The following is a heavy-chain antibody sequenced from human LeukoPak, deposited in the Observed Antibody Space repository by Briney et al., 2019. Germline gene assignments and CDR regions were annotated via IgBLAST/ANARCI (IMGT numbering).Heavy chain of an antibody. J-gene: IGHJ4*02. V-gene: IGHV3-30*02. CDR1: GFTFTSHG. D-gene: IGHD2-21*01. Sequence: GGSLRLSCAASGFTFTSHGMHWVRQSPGKGLEWVAFTRNDGNNKYYADSVKGRFTISRDNSKNTLSLQMNSLRTEDTAVYYCARDRDWAFDYWGQGILVTVSS. CDR2: TRNDGNNK. CDR3: ARDRDWAFDY.